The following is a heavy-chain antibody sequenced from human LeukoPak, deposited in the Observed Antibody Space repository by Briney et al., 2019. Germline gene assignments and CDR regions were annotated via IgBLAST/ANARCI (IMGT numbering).Heavy chain of an antibody. Sequence: PGGSLRLSCAASGFTFSSYWMSWVRQAPGKGLEWVSSISSSSIYIYYADSVKGRFTISRDNAKNSLYLQMNSLRAEDTAVYYCARGYNNYGYVFDIWGRGTLVTVSS. D-gene: IGHD4-11*01. CDR3: ARGYNNYGYVFDI. J-gene: IGHJ4*02. CDR2: ISSSSIYI. V-gene: IGHV3-21*01. CDR1: GFTFSSYW.